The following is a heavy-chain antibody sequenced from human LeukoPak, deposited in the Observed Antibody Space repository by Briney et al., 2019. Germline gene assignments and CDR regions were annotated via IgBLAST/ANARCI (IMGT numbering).Heavy chain of an antibody. CDR3: ARLPQVSGGGV. Sequence: PGGSLRLSCAASGFTFSSYAMTWVRQAPGKGLEWVSAISGSGGSGGSTSYADSVKGRFTISRDNSKNTLYLQMNSLRAEDAAVYYCARLPQVSGGGVWGQGTTVTVSS. J-gene: IGHJ6*02. CDR1: GFTFSSYA. CDR2: ISGSGGSGGST. V-gene: IGHV3-23*01. D-gene: IGHD7-27*01.